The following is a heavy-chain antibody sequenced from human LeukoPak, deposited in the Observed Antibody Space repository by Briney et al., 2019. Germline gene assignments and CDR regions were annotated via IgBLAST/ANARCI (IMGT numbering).Heavy chain of an antibody. V-gene: IGHV1-8*01. CDR2: MNPNSGNT. D-gene: IGHD6-13*01. Sequence: ASVKVSCKASGYAFTSYDINWVRQATGQGLEWMGWMNPNSGNTGYAQKFQGRVTMTRNTSISTAYMELSSLRSEDTAVYYCAIGAIAAAGKMDYWGQGTLVTVSS. J-gene: IGHJ4*02. CDR3: AIGAIAAAGKMDY. CDR1: GYAFTSYD.